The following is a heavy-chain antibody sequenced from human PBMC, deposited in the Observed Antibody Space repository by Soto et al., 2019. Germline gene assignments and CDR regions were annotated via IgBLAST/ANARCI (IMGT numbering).Heavy chain of an antibody. Sequence: PGGSLRLSCAASGFTFSSYSMNWVRQAPGKGLEWVSYISSSSSTIYYADSVKGRFTISRDNAKNSLYLQMNSLRDEDTAVYYCARVSGVQDGSGSYYTYGMDVWGQGTTVTVSS. CDR2: ISSSSSTI. CDR3: ARVSGVQDGSGSYYTYGMDV. CDR1: GFTFSSYS. J-gene: IGHJ6*02. V-gene: IGHV3-48*02. D-gene: IGHD3-10*01.